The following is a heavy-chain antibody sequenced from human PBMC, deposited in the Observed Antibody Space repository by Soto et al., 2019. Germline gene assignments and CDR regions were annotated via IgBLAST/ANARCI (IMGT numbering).Heavy chain of an antibody. CDR3: ARIPRYSFPTSDDLDS. J-gene: IGHJ4*02. D-gene: IGHD5-18*01. CDR2: LTPISPTT. CDR1: GGTFYTYT. V-gene: IGHV1-69*15. Sequence: QVQLVQSGAEVRKPGSSVQVSCKASGGTFYTYTFSWVRQAPGQGLEWMGSLTPISPTTNYAEKSQGRLTVTADGSTNTACMELNSLTSDDTAVYYCARIPRYSFPTSDDLDSWGQGTLVTVSS.